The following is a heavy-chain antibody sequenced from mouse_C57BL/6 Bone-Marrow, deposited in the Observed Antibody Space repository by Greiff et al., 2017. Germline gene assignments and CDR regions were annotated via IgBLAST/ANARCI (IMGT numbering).Heavy chain of an antibody. J-gene: IGHJ2*01. CDR2: ISSGGSYT. D-gene: IGHD1-1*01. V-gene: IGHV5-6*02. Sequence: EVMLVESGGDLVKPGGSLKLSCAASGFTFSSYGMSWVRQTPDKRLEWVATISSGGSYTYYPDSVKGRFTISRDNAKNTLYLQMSSLKSEDTAMYYCARRVGITTVDYFDYWGQGTTLTVSS. CDR1: GFTFSSYG. CDR3: ARRVGITTVDYFDY.